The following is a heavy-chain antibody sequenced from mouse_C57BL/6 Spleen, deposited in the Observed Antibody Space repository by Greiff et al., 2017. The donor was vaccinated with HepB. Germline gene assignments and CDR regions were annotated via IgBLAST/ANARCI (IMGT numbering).Heavy chain of an antibody. CDR2: IYPGSGST. Sequence: QVQLQQPGAELVKPGASVKMSCKASGYTFTSYWITWVKQRPGQGLEWIGDIYPGSGSTNYNEKFKSKATLTVDTSSSTAYMQLSSLTSEDSAVYDCAIAGITTVVATDYYAMDYWGQGTSVTVSS. CDR1: GYTFTSYW. J-gene: IGHJ4*01. CDR3: AIAGITTVVATDYYAMDY. D-gene: IGHD1-1*01. V-gene: IGHV1-55*01.